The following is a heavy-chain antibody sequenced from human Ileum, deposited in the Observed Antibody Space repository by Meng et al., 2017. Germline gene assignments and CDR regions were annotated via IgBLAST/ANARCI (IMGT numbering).Heavy chain of an antibody. V-gene: IGHV4-4*02. J-gene: IGHJ4*02. CDR2: ISNSGKA. CDR3: ARDGIREVGLFDS. CDR1: GVCISRGNW. D-gene: IGHD3-10*01. Sequence: GSGQGLVRSSGPPSLTSPVPGVCISRGNWCNWVRHPPGKGLEWIGEISNSGKAVYSPCLKSQFRISLDKSNTHFSLTLNSVTAADTAMYYCARDGIREVGLFDSWGQGTLVTVSS.